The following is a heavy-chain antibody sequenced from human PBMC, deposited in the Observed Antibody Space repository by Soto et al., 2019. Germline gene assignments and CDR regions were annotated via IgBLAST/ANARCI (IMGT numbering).Heavy chain of an antibody. CDR1: GGCINISSYS. CDR3: ARLRMHGLGYFDY. J-gene: IGHJ4*02. V-gene: IGHV4-39*01. D-gene: IGHD2-8*01. Sequence: PSETLSVTCTVSGGCINISSYSWGWIRQPPGKGLEWIGSIYYSGSTYYNPSLRSRVTISVDTSKNQFSLKLSSVTAADAAVYYCARLRMHGLGYFDYWGQGTLVTVSS. CDR2: IYYSGST.